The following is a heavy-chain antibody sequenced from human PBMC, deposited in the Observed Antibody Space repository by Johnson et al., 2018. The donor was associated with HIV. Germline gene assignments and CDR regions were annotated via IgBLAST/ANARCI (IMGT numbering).Heavy chain of an antibody. D-gene: IGHD7-27*01. V-gene: IGHV3-30-3*01. J-gene: IGHJ3*02. CDR2: ISYDGRNK. Sequence: QVQLVESGGGVVQPGRSLRLSCAASGFNFSAYAIHWVRRAPGKGLEWVAVISYDGRNKDYGDSVKGRFTISRDNARNSLYLQMNSLRAEDTAVYFCAREGTGNAFDIWGQGTMVTVSS. CDR3: AREGTGNAFDI. CDR1: GFNFSAYA.